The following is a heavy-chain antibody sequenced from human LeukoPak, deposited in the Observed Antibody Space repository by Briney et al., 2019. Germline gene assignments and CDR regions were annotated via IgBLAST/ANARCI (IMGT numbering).Heavy chain of an antibody. CDR3: ARGSTGPDS. V-gene: IGHV3-74*03. CDR2: INNPGSSA. CDR1: GFTFYNYW. J-gene: IGHJ4*02. Sequence: QPGGSLRLSCAASGFTFYNYWMHWVRQAPGKGLEWISRINNPGSSATYADALKGRFTMSRDNGKNTVHLQMNSLRAEDTAVYYCARGSTGPDSWGQGTLVTVSS. D-gene: IGHD1-1*01.